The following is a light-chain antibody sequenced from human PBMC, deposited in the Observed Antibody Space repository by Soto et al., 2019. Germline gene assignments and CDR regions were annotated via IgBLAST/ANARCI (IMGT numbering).Light chain of an antibody. J-gene: IGKJ1*01. V-gene: IGKV3-20*01. Sequence: EFVLTHSPGTLSLSPGPRATLSCRASQSVSNNYLAWYQQKPGQAPRLLIYGASNRATGIPDRFSGSGSGTDFTLTISILEPEDFAVYYCQQYGSSGTFGQGTKVDIK. CDR2: GAS. CDR3: QQYGSSGT. CDR1: QSVSNNY.